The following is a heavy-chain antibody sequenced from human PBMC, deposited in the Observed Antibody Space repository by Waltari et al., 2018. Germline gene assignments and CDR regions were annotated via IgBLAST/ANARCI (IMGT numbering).Heavy chain of an antibody. Sequence: QVQLQQWGAGLLKPSETLSLTCAVYGGSFSGYYWSWIRKPPGKGLEWIGEINHSGSTNYNPSLKSRVTISVDTSKNQFSLKLSSVTAADTAVYYCARRSGSYYGGVNWFDPWGQGTLVTVSS. CDR3: ARRSGSYYGGVNWFDP. V-gene: IGHV4-34*01. CDR1: GGSFSGYY. J-gene: IGHJ5*02. D-gene: IGHD1-26*01. CDR2: INHSGST.